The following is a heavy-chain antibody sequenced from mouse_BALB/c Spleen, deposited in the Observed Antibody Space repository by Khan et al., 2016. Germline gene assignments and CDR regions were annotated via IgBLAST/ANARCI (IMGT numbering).Heavy chain of an antibody. V-gene: IGHV1S56*01. D-gene: IGHD4-1*01. CDR2: IYPENGNT. J-gene: IGHJ3*01. CDR1: GYTFTSYY. Sequence: QVQLQQPGPELVKPGASVRISCKASGYTFTSYYIHWVKQRPGQGLEWIGWIYPENGNTKYNEKFKGRATLTADKSSTTAYMQLSSLTSEDSAVYFCARTGTGAWFAYWGQGTLVTVSA. CDR3: ARTGTGAWFAY.